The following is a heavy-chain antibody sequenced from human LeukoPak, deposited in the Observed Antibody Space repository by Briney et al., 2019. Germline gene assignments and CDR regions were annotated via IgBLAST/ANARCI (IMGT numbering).Heavy chain of an antibody. CDR1: GFTFSSYW. J-gene: IGHJ6*03. CDR2: INSDGSST. Sequence: SGGSLRLSCAASGFTFSSYWMHWVRQAPGKGLVWVSRINSDGSSTSYADSVKGRFTISRDNAKNTLYLQMNSLRAEDTAVYYCARGGSYSLYYCYMDVWGKGTTVTVSS. CDR3: ARGGSYSLYYCYMDV. V-gene: IGHV3-74*01. D-gene: IGHD1-26*01.